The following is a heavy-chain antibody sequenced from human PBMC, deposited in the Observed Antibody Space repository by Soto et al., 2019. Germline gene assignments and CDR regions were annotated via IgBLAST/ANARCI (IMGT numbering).Heavy chain of an antibody. J-gene: IGHJ4*02. V-gene: IGHV2-5*02. Sequence: QITLKESGPTLVKPTQTLTLTCTFSGFALTTSGVGVGWIRQPPGKALEWLALIYWDDDKRYSPSLKSRLTITKDTSENQVDLTVTNMDPVDTATYYCAHRLTRYTWNYGLFDDWGQGTLFTFSS. CDR3: AHRLTRYTWNYGLFDD. CDR1: GFALTTSGVG. CDR2: IYWDDDK. D-gene: IGHD1-7*01.